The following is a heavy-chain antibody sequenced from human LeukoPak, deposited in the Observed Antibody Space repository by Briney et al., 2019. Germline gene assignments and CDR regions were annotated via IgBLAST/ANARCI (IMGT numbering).Heavy chain of an antibody. CDR2: INHSGST. CDR1: GGSFSGYY. CDR3: ARGRYFDRANDY. Sequence: SETLSLTCAVYGGSFSGYYWSWIRQPPGKGLEWIGEINHSGSTNYNPSLKSRVTISVDTSKNQFSLKLSSVTAADTAVYYCARGRYFDRANDYWGQGTLVTVSS. V-gene: IGHV4-34*01. J-gene: IGHJ4*02. D-gene: IGHD3-9*01.